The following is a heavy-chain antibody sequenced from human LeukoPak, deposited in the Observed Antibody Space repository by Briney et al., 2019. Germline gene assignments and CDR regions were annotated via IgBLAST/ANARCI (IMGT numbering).Heavy chain of an antibody. D-gene: IGHD5-24*01. Sequence: TGGSLRLSCAASGFTFSSYWMHWVRQAPGKGLVWVSRINSDGSSTSYADSVKGRFTISRDNAKNTLYLQMNSLRAEDTAVYYCARDQRWLQSMPVVGYYYYGMDVWGQGTTVTVSS. CDR1: GFTFSSYW. CDR2: INSDGSST. CDR3: ARDQRWLQSMPVVGYYYYGMDV. J-gene: IGHJ6*02. V-gene: IGHV3-74*01.